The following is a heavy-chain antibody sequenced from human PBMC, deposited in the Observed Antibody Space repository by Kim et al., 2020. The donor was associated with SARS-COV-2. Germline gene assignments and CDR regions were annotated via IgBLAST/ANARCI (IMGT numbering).Heavy chain of an antibody. D-gene: IGHD2-2*02. Sequence: SETLSLTCTVSGGSISSGGYYWSWICQHPGKGLEWIGYIYYSGSTYYNPSLKSRVTISVDTSKNQFSLKLSSVTAADTAVYYCARDRVVVPAAILRGEYGMDVWGQGTTVTVSS. CDR2: IYYSGST. V-gene: IGHV4-31*03. CDR3: ARDRVVVPAAILRGEYGMDV. CDR1: GGSISSGGYY. J-gene: IGHJ6*02.